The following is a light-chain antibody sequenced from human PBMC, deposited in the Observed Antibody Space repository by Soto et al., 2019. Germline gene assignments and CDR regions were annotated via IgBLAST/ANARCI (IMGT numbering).Light chain of an antibody. Sequence: QSVLTQPASVSGSPGQSITISCTGTSSDVGGYDYVSWYQQHPGKAPKLMIYGVSNRPSGVSNRVSGSKSGNTASLTISGLQAEDEADYYCSSYTNSITHVFGGGTKLTVL. CDR1: SSDVGGYDY. CDR3: SSYTNSITHV. CDR2: GVS. V-gene: IGLV2-14*03. J-gene: IGLJ3*02.